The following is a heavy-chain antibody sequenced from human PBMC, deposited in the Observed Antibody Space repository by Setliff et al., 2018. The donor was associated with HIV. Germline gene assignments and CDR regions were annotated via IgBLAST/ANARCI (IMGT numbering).Heavy chain of an antibody. CDR1: GFTFSDYF. CDR3: AAQGVL. J-gene: IGHJ4*02. Sequence: PGGSLRLSCAASGFTFSDYFMTWVRQAPGKGLEWLCYISSSGTTTYYGDSVKGRFTISRDNAKNSVHLQMNSLRVEDTAVYFCAAQGVLWGQGTQVTVSS. CDR2: ISSSGTTT. V-gene: IGHV3-11*04.